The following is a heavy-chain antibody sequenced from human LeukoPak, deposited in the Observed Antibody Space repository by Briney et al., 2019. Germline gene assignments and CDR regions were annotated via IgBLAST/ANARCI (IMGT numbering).Heavy chain of an antibody. Sequence: GSTNYNPSLKSRVTISVDASKNQFSLSLSSVTAADTAVYYCARDPLYYYDSSGYGDAFDIWGQGTMVTVSS. CDR2: GST. V-gene: IGHV4-34*01. D-gene: IGHD3-22*01. CDR3: ARDPLYYYDSSGYGDAFDI. J-gene: IGHJ3*02.